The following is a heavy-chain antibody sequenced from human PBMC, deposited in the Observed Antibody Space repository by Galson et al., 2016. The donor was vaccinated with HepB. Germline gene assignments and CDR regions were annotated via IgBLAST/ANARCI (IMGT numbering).Heavy chain of an antibody. J-gene: IGHJ6*02. Sequence: MGWISAYNGDTNYAQKLQGRVTMTTDTSTSTAYMELRSLRSEDTAVYYGARALYYYDRRGPLYYYYGMDVWGQGTTVTVSS. D-gene: IGHD3-22*01. CDR3: ARALYYYDRRGPLYYYYGMDV. CDR2: ISAYNGDT. V-gene: IGHV1-18*01.